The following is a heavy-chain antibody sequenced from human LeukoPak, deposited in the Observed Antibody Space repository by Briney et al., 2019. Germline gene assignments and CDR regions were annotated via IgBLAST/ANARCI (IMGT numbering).Heavy chain of an antibody. Sequence: PSETLSLTCTVSGGSISSGGYYWSWIRQHPGKGLEWIGYIYYSGSTYYNPSLKSRVTISVDTSKNQFSLKLSSVTAADTAVYYCARDRIRDSSGYYYWLDPWGQGTLVTVSS. V-gene: IGHV4-31*03. J-gene: IGHJ5*02. CDR2: IYYSGST. D-gene: IGHD3-22*01. CDR3: ARDRIRDSSGYYYWLDP. CDR1: GGSISSGGYY.